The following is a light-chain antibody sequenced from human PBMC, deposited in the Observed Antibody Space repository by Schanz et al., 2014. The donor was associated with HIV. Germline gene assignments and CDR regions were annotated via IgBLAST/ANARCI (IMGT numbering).Light chain of an antibody. J-gene: IGLJ1*01. CDR1: SSDVGSYNL. CDR3: SSYASSTTYV. CDR2: EVS. V-gene: IGLV2-14*02. Sequence: QVALTQPASVSGSPGQSITISCTGTSSDVGSYNLSSWYQQHPGKAPQLMIYEVSKRPSGVSNRFSGSKSGSTASLTIFGLQAEDEADYYCSSYASSTTYVFGTGTKLTVL.